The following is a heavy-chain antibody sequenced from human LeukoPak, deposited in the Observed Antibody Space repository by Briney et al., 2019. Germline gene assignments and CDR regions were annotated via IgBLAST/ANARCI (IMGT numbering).Heavy chain of an antibody. CDR3: ARGYSSGWYYFDY. CDR2: ISSGGGST. CDR1: GFTFSSHA. Sequence: GGSLRLSCSASGFTFSSHAMHWVRQAPGKGPEYVSGISSGGGSTYYANFVKGRFTISRDNSKNTLFLQMGSLGAEDMAVYYCARGYSSGWYYFDYWGQGTLVTVSS. J-gene: IGHJ4*02. V-gene: IGHV3-64*01. D-gene: IGHD6-19*01.